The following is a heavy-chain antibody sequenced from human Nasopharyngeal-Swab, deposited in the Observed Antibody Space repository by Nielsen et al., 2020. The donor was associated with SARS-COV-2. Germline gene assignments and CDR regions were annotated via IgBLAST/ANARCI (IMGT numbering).Heavy chain of an antibody. J-gene: IGHJ6*03. CDR1: GFTFSSYA. Sequence: GGSLRLSCAASGFTFSSYAMSWVRQAPGKGLEWVSLISTGGTTSYADSVKGRFTISRDISKSTLYLQMNSLRAEDTAVYFCARDRGFDGYYYMDVWGKGTTVTVSS. CDR3: ARDRGFDGYYYMDV. CDR2: ISTGGTT. D-gene: IGHD3-10*01. V-gene: IGHV3-53*01.